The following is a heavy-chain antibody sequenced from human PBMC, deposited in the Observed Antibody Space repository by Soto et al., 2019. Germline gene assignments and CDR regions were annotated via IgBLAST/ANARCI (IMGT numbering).Heavy chain of an antibody. CDR1: GFTFSSYA. V-gene: IGHV3-23*01. Sequence: PGGSLRLSCAASGFTFSSYAMSWVRQAPGKGLEWVSANSGSGGSTYYADSVKGRFTISRDNSKNTLYLQMNSLRAEDTAVYYCAWAGWGYYYGMDVWGQGTTVTVSS. CDR2: NSGSGGST. CDR3: AWAGWGYYYGMDV. D-gene: IGHD1-26*01. J-gene: IGHJ6*02.